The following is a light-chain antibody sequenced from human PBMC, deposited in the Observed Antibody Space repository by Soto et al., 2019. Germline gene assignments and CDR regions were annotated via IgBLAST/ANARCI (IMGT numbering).Light chain of an antibody. CDR3: AVWDDSLSGIV. J-gene: IGLJ2*01. V-gene: IGLV1-44*01. Sequence: QSVLTQPPSASGTPRQRVTISCAVTSSKIETNTGDWYKHLPGTAPKVLIFNNNHRPSGVPDRFSGSKSGTSASLAISGLQSEDDDDYYCAVWDDSLSGIVFGGGTELTGL. CDR1: SSKIETNT. CDR2: NNN.